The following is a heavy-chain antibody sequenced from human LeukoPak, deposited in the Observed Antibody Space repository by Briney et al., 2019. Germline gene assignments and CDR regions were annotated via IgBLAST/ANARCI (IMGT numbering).Heavy chain of an antibody. Sequence: ASVKVSCKASGYTFTSYGISWVRQAPGQGLEWMGWISAYNGNTNYAQKLQGRVTMTTDTSTSTAYMELRSLRSDDTAVYCCARVACSSTSCYRGEYGMDVWGQGTTVTVSS. CDR2: ISAYNGNT. CDR3: ARVACSSTSCYRGEYGMDV. J-gene: IGHJ6*02. D-gene: IGHD2-2*01. CDR1: GYTFTSYG. V-gene: IGHV1-18*01.